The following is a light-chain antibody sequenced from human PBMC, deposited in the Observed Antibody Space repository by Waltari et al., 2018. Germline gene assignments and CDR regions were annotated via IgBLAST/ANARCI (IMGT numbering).Light chain of an antibody. Sequence: QSALTQPASVSGSPGQSITISCTGTSSDVGSYNLVSWHQQHPGKAPRLIIYEVTKRPSGISDRFSGSKSCNTASLTISGLQAEDEADYYCSAYAVTPWVLGGGTKLTVL. CDR1: SSDVGSYNL. V-gene: IGLV2-23*02. J-gene: IGLJ3*02. CDR3: SAYAVTPWV. CDR2: EVT.